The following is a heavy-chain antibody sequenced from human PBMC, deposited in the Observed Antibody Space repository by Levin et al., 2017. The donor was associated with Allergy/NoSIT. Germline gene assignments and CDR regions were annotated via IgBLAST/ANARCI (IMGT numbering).Heavy chain of an antibody. CDR3: TRFSGGGRSWPNDY. V-gene: IGHV1-46*02. J-gene: IGHJ4*02. D-gene: IGHD1-26*01. CDR2: IDPSTGTT. Sequence: ASVKVSCKTSGYSFNTYYLHWVRQAPGQGLEWMGVIDPSTGTTNYAQKFQGRVNMTRDTSTGTVYIDLSSLRSDDTAVYYCTRFSGGGRSWPNDYWGQGTLVTVSP. CDR1: GYSFNTYY.